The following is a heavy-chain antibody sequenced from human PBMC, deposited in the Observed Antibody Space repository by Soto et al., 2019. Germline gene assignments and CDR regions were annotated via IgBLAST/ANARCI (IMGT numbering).Heavy chain of an antibody. Sequence: EVQLLESGGGLVQPGGSLRLSCAASGFTFSSYAMSWVRQAPGKGLEWVSAISGSGGSTYYADSVKGRFTISRDNAKNSLYLQMNSLRAEDTALYYCAKAAPTYYYDSSGSDAFDIWGQGTMVTVSS. CDR1: GFTFSSYA. D-gene: IGHD3-22*01. V-gene: IGHV3-23*01. CDR3: AKAAPTYYYDSSGSDAFDI. J-gene: IGHJ3*02. CDR2: ISGSGGST.